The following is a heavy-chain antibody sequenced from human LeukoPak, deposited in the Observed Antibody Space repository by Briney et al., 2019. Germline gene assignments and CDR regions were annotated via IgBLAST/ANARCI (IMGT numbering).Heavy chain of an antibody. CDR1: SGSFSGYY. Sequence: SETLSLTCAAYSGSFSGYYWSWIRQPPGKGLEWIGEINHSGSTNYNPSLKSRVTISVDTSKNQFSLKLSSVTAADTAVYYCARVGSYYDFWSGYFDYWGQGTLVTVSS. CDR3: ARVGSYYDFWSGYFDY. V-gene: IGHV4-34*01. CDR2: INHSGST. J-gene: IGHJ4*02. D-gene: IGHD3-3*01.